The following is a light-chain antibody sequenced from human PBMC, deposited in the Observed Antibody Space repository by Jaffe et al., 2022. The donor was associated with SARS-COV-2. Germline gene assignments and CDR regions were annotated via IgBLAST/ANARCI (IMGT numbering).Light chain of an antibody. CDR2: DTN. CDR1: TGAVTSGHY. J-gene: IGLJ3*02. CDR3: LLSYNTAQWV. V-gene: IGLV7-46*01. Sequence: QAVVTQEPSLTVSPGGTVTLTCGSSTGAVTSGHYPHWFQQKPGQAPTTLIYDTNNKHSWTPARFSGSLLGGKAALTLSGAQPEDEAEYYCLLSYNTAQWVFGGGTKLTVL.